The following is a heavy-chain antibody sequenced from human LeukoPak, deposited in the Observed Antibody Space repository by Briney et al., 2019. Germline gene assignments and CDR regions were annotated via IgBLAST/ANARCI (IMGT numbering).Heavy chain of an antibody. CDR2: IKEDGSIQ. CDR1: GFTFSYYW. D-gene: IGHD6-19*01. CDR3: ARDVWTGVAVSDY. Sequence: PGGSLRLSCSASGFTFSYYWMTWVRQAPGKGLEWFANIKEDGSIQYYADSVKGRFTISRDNAKNSVYLQLNSLRADDTAVYYCARDVWTGVAVSDYWGQGTLVTVSS. J-gene: IGHJ4*02. V-gene: IGHV3-7*01.